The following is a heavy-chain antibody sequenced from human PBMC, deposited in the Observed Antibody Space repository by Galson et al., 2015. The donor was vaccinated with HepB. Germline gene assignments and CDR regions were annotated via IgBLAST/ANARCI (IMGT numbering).Heavy chain of an antibody. Sequence: ETLSLTCNVSGVSISSYYWSWVRQPPGKGLKWIGYVYYSGSAYYNPSLKSRVTLSVDTSKSQFSLRLDSVTAADTAVYYCASLAMAATGLGYFDSWGQGALVIVSS. CDR2: VYYSGSA. J-gene: IGHJ4*02. D-gene: IGHD1-1*01. V-gene: IGHV4-59*01. CDR3: ASLAMAATGLGYFDS. CDR1: GVSISSYY.